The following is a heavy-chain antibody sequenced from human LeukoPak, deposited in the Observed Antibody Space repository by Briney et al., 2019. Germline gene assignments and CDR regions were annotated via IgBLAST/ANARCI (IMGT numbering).Heavy chain of an antibody. CDR1: GGSFSGYY. V-gene: IGHV4-34*01. D-gene: IGHD2-15*01. Sequence: SETLSLTCAVYGGSFSGYYWSWIRQPPGKGLEWIGEINHSGSTNHNPSLKSRVTISVDTSKNQFSLKLSSVTAADTAVYYCARDVGGVVAATLNWFDPWGQGTLVTVSS. CDR2: INHSGST. J-gene: IGHJ5*02. CDR3: ARDVGGVVAATLNWFDP.